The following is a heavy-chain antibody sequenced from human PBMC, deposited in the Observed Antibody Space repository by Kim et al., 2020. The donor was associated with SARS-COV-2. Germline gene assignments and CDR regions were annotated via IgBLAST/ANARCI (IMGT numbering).Heavy chain of an antibody. CDR3: ARGGAARPGFYYYYYMDV. D-gene: IGHD6-6*01. V-gene: IGHV3-21*01. CDR2: ISSSSSYI. Sequence: GGSLRLSCAASGFTFSSYSMNWVRQAPGKGLEWVSSISSSSSYIYYADSVKGRFTISRDNAKNSLYLQMNSLRAEDTAVYYCARGGAARPGFYYYYYMDVWGKGTTVTVSS. J-gene: IGHJ6*03. CDR1: GFTFSSYS.